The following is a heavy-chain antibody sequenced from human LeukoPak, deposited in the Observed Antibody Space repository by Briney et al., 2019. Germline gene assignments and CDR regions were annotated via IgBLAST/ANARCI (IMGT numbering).Heavy chain of an antibody. V-gene: IGHV4-59*01. Sequence: PSETLSLTCTVSGGSISSYYWSWIRQPPGKGLEWIGYIYYSGSTNYNPSLKSRVTISVDTSKNQFSLKLSSVTAADTAVYYSARSASTSKLYCSGGSCPNWFDPWGQGTLVTVSS. J-gene: IGHJ5*02. CDR2: IYYSGST. CDR1: GGSISSYY. CDR3: ARSASTSKLYCSGGSCPNWFDP. D-gene: IGHD2-15*01.